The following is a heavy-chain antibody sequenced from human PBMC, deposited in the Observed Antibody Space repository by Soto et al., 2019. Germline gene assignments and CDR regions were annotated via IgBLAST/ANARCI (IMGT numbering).Heavy chain of an antibody. V-gene: IGHV3-30*18. CDR2: ISYDGSNK. D-gene: IGHD1-26*01. CDR1: GFTFSSYG. Sequence: PGGSLRLSCAASGFTFSSYGMHWVRQAPGKGLEWVAVISYDGSNKYYADSVKGRFTISRDNSKNTLYLQMNSLRAEDTAVYYCAKDNTRSGYYYYYGMDVWGQGTTVTVSS. CDR3: AKDNTRSGYYYYYGMDV. J-gene: IGHJ6*02.